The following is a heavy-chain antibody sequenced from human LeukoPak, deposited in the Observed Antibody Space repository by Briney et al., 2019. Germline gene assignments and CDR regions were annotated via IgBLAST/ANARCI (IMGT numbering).Heavy chain of an antibody. CDR2: INTDSGGT. V-gene: IGHV1-2*02. CDR1: GYSFNTYY. D-gene: IGHD3-10*01. J-gene: IGHJ5*02. CDR3: SRHVVTLVRGVNNRKEDWFDP. Sequence: ASVKVSCKASGYSFNTYYMNWVRQASGQGLEWLGWINTDSGGTNYAQRFLGRVTMTRDKANSTAYLELSGLRSDDTAVYYCSRHVVTLVRGVNNRKEDWFDPWGQGTLVSVSS.